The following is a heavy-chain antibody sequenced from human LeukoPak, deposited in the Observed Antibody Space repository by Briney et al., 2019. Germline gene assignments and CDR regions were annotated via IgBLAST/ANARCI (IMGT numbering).Heavy chain of an antibody. Sequence: GGSLRLSCAASGXTFSNSNMNWVRQAPGKGLEWVASISSSSSYIYYADSVKGRFTISRDNAKNSLYLQMNSLRAEDTAVYYCAIDRSSGYYGLDFWGQGTLVTVSS. CDR3: AIDRSSGYYGLDF. CDR1: GXTFSNSN. CDR2: ISSSSSYI. J-gene: IGHJ4*02. D-gene: IGHD3-22*01. V-gene: IGHV3-21*01.